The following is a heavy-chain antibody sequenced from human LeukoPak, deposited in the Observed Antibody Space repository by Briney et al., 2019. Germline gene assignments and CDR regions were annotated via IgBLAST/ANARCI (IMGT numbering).Heavy chain of an antibody. J-gene: IGHJ3*02. V-gene: IGHV3-7*01. Sequence: GGSLRLSCAASGFTFSSYWMSWVRQAPGKGLEWVANIKQDGSEKYYVDSVKGRFTISRDNAKNSLYLQMNSLRAEDTAVYYCARDPTYYYDSSGYFTHAFDIWGQGTMVTVSS. CDR3: ARDPTYYYDSSGYFTHAFDI. D-gene: IGHD3-22*01. CDR2: IKQDGSEK. CDR1: GFTFSSYW.